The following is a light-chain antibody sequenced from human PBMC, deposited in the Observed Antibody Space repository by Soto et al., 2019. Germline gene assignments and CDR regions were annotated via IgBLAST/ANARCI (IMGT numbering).Light chain of an antibody. V-gene: IGKV3-20*01. J-gene: IGKJ5*01. CDR2: GAS. CDR1: QSVSRNY. CDR3: QQYGSSPIT. Sequence: EIVLTQSPGTLSLSPGKRATLSCRASQSVSRNYLTWYQQKPGQAPRLLIFGASSRATGIPDRFSGSGSGTDFTLTISRLEPEDFAVYYCQQYGSSPITFGQGTRLEIK.